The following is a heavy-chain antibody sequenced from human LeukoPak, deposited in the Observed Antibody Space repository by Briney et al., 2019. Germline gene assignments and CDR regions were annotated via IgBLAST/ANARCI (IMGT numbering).Heavy chain of an antibody. V-gene: IGHV1-46*01. CDR3: ARLLIEGIVGATGVDYDGMDV. J-gene: IGHJ6*02. CDR1: GYTYTNYY. Sequence: ASVKVSCKASGYTYTNYYMHWVRQAPGQGLEWMGIINPSGGSTSYAQKFQGRITMTRDTSTSTVYMELSSLRSEDTAVYYCARLLIEGIVGATGVDYDGMDVWGQGTTVTVSS. D-gene: IGHD1-26*01. CDR2: INPSGGST.